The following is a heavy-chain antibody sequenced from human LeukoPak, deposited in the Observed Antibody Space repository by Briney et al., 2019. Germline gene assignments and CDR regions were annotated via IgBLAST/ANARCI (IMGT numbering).Heavy chain of an antibody. J-gene: IGHJ4*02. V-gene: IGHV1-46*01. CDR2: INPSGGST. Sequence: GASVKVSCKVSGYTLTELSMHWVRQAPGQGLEWMGIINPSGGSTSYAQKFQGRVTMTRDTSTSTVYMELSSLRSEDTAVYYCARAYYESSAYRHAVYFDYWGQGTLVTVSS. CDR1: GYTLTELS. D-gene: IGHD3-22*01. CDR3: ARAYYESSAYRHAVYFDY.